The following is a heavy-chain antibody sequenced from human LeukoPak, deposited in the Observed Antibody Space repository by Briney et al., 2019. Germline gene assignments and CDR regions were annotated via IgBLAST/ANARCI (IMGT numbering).Heavy chain of an antibody. D-gene: IGHD3-16*01. J-gene: IGHJ4*02. Sequence: KPSETLSLTCTVSGGSISSYCWSWIRQPPGKGLEWIGDAYKSGSAYYSPSLKSRVTLSIDTPKNQFSLKLSSVTAADTAVYYCARDRLGEPIDYWGQGTLVTVSS. CDR2: AYKSGSA. CDR1: GGSISSYC. CDR3: ARDRLGEPIDY. V-gene: IGHV4-59*01.